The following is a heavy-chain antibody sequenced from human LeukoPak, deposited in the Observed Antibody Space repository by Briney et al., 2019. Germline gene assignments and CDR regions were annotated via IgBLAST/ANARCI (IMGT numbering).Heavy chain of an antibody. Sequence: PGGSLRLSCAASGFTFSSYSMNWVRQAPGKGLEWVSSISSSSSYIYYADSVKGRFTISRDNAKNSLYLQMNSLRAEDTAVYYCAIDLYYYDSSGYLHEYWGQGTLVTVSS. J-gene: IGHJ4*02. CDR1: GFTFSSYS. D-gene: IGHD3-22*01. CDR2: ISSSSSYI. V-gene: IGHV3-21*01. CDR3: AIDLYYYDSSGYLHEY.